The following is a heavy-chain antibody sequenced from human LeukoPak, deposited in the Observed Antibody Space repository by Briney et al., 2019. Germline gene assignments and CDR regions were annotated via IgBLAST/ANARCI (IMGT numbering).Heavy chain of an antibody. Sequence: GGSLRLSCAVSGFTFSTYSINWVRQAPGKGLEWVSYVSSRSSTIYYVDSVKGRFTISRDNAKDSLYLQMNSLRAEDTAVYYCARDLDTYYGMDVWGQGTTVTVSS. CDR2: VSSRSSTI. V-gene: IGHV3-48*01. J-gene: IGHJ6*02. CDR3: ARDLDTYYGMDV. D-gene: IGHD5-18*01. CDR1: GFTFSTYS.